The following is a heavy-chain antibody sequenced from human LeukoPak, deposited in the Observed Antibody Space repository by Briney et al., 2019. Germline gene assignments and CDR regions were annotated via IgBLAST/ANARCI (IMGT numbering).Heavy chain of an antibody. J-gene: IGHJ4*02. Sequence: PSETLSLTCAVYGGSFSGYYWSWIRQPPGKGLEWIGEINHSGSTKYNPSLKSRVTISVDTSKNQFSLKLSSVTAADTAAYYCAYSTVVTRGYYWGQGTLVTVSS. CDR3: AYSTVVTRGYY. CDR1: GGSFSGYY. V-gene: IGHV4-34*01. CDR2: INHSGST. D-gene: IGHD4-23*01.